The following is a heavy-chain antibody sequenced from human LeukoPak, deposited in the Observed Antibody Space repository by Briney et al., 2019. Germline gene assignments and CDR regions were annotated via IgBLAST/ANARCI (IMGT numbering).Heavy chain of an antibody. J-gene: IGHJ3*02. CDR2: ISGSGGST. CDR1: GFTFSSYA. V-gene: IGHV3-23*01. CDR3: AKTGDYFDSTDYYRPDAFHI. D-gene: IGHD3-22*01. Sequence: GGSLRLSCAASGFTFSSYAMSWVRQAPGKGLEWVSAISGSGGSTYYADSVKGRFTISRDKSNNTLYLQMNSLRAEDTALYYCAKTGDYFDSTDYYRPDAFHIWGQGTMVTVSS.